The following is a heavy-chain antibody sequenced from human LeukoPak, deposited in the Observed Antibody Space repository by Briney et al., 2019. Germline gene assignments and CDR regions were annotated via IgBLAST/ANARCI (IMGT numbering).Heavy chain of an antibody. V-gene: IGHV1-69*04. Sequence: SVKVSCKASGGTFSSYAISWVRQAPGQGLEWMGRIIPILGIANYAQKFQGRVTITADKSTSTAYMELSRLRSDDTAVYYCARAITFGGVVVNNAFDIWGQGTMVTVSS. CDR1: GGTFSSYA. D-gene: IGHD3-16*02. CDR2: IIPILGIA. J-gene: IGHJ3*02. CDR3: ARAITFGGVVVNNAFDI.